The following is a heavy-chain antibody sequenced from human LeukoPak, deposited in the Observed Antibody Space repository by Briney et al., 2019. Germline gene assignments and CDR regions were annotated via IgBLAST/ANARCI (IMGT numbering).Heavy chain of an antibody. CDR3: ARRTSPYNWYDP. CDR1: GGSFSGYY. D-gene: IGHD2-2*01. Sequence: SETLSLTCAVYGGSFSGYYWSWIRQPPGKGLEWIGYIYHSGSTYYNPSLKSRVTISVDRSKNQFSLKLSSVTAADTAVYYCARRTSPYNWYDPWGQGTLVTVSS. J-gene: IGHJ5*02. V-gene: IGHV4-34*01. CDR2: IYHSGST.